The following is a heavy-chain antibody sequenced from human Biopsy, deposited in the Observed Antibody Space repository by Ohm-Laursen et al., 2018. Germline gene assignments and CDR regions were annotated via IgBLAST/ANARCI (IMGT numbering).Heavy chain of an antibody. D-gene: IGHD3-3*01. Sequence: GTLSLTCSVSGGSMTGYEWSWIRLAPGKGLEWIGYIYYSGGTKYNPSLASRVTFSVNMSKSQFSLKLYSVTAADTAVYYCARLSTLFGVADFTDDWGRGTRVTVSS. CDR1: GGSMTGYE. V-gene: IGHV4-59*01. J-gene: IGHJ2*01. CDR2: IYYSGGT. CDR3: ARLSTLFGVADFTDD.